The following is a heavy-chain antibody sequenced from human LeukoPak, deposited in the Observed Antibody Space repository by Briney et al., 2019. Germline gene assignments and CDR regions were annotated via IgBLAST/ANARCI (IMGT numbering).Heavy chain of an antibody. V-gene: IGHV7-4-1*02. J-gene: IGHJ4*02. Sequence: ASVKVSCKASGYTFTSYTVNWVRQAPGQGLEWMGVINTNTGNPTYAQGFTGRFVFSLDTSVSTAYLQISSLKAEDTAVYCCARGGPFDYWGQGTLVTVSS. D-gene: IGHD2-15*01. CDR3: ARGGPFDY. CDR2: INTNTGNP. CDR1: GYTFTSYT.